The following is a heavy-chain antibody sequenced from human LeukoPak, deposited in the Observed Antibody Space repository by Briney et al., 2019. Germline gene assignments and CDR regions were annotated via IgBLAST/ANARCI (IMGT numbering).Heavy chain of an antibody. CDR3: ARKSSGGWYFDY. Sequence: SEPLSLTCTVSGGSISDSVYYWGYIRQPPGKGLEWIGTIYYSGTTYYNPSLKSRVTISIDTSKNQFSLKVNAVTAADTAVYDCARKSSGGWYFDYWGQGTLVSVSS. CDR2: IYYSGTT. D-gene: IGHD6-19*01. J-gene: IGHJ4*02. V-gene: IGHV4-39*01. CDR1: GGSISDSVYY.